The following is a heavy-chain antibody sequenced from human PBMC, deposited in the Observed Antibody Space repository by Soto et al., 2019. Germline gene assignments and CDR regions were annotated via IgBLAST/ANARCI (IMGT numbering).Heavy chain of an antibody. Sequence: RLSCAASGFTFSSYWMSWVRQAPGKGLEWVANIKQDGSEKYYVDSVKGRFTISRDNAKNSLYLQMNSLRAEDTAVYYCARDPKSYSSSWYRYYYYGMDVWGQGTTVTVSS. CDR3: ARDPKSYSSSWYRYYYYGMDV. CDR1: GFTFSSYW. D-gene: IGHD6-13*01. J-gene: IGHJ6*02. CDR2: IKQDGSEK. V-gene: IGHV3-7*01.